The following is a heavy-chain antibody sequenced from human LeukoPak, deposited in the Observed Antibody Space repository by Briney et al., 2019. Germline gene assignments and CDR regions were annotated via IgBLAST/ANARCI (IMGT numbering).Heavy chain of an antibody. Sequence: ASVKVSCKASGYTFTSYGISWVRQAPGQGLEWMGWISAYNGNTNYAQKLQGRVTMTTDTSTSTAYMELRSLRSDDTAVYYCARDKGGDYAYYGMDVWGQGTTVTVSS. J-gene: IGHJ6*02. CDR2: ISAYNGNT. V-gene: IGHV1-18*01. D-gene: IGHD4-17*01. CDR1: GYTFTSYG. CDR3: ARDKGGDYAYYGMDV.